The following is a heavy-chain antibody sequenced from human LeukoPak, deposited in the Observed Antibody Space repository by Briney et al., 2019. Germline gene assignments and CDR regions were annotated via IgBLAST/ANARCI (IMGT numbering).Heavy chain of an antibody. CDR3: ARDYGSGTQQGFDY. CDR1: GGSISSYY. CDR2: IYYSGST. D-gene: IGHD3-10*01. V-gene: IGHV4-59*01. Sequence: WETLSLTCTVSGGSISSYYWSWIRQSPGKGLEWIGYIYYSGSTNYNPSLKSRVTISVDTSKNQFSLKLSSVTAADTAVYYCARDYGSGTQQGFDYWGQGTLVTVSS. J-gene: IGHJ4*02.